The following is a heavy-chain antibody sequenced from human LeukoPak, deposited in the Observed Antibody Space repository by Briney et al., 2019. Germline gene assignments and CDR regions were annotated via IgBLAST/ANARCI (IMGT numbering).Heavy chain of an antibody. D-gene: IGHD2-8*02. V-gene: IGHV4-4*02. CDR2: ISHGGIT. CDR1: GDSISSRNW. J-gene: IGHJ4*02. Sequence: SETLSLTCAVSGDSISSRNWWNWVRQSPGKGLDWVGEISHGGITKYNPSLKNRVTISKDNSGNEFSLKLNSVTAADTAVYFCARSAGWWSLDYWGQGALVTVSA. CDR3: ARSAGWWSLDY.